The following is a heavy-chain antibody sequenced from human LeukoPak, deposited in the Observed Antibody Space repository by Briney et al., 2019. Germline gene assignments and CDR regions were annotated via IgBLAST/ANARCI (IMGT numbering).Heavy chain of an antibody. CDR3: ARGQVIWWSYPFDI. CDR2: INHSGST. V-gene: IGHV4-34*01. CDR1: GGSFSGYY. D-gene: IGHD2-21*01. Sequence: SETLSLTCAVYGGSFSGYYWSWIRQPPGKGLEWIGEINHSGSTNYNPSLKSRVTISVDTSKNQFSLKLSSVTAADTAVYYCARGQVIWWSYPFDIWGQGTMVTVSS. J-gene: IGHJ3*02.